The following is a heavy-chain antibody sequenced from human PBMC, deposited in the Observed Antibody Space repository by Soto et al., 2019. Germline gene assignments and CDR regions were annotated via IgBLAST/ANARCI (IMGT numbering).Heavy chain of an antibody. D-gene: IGHD2-15*01. J-gene: IGHJ4*02. CDR3: AKAVCSGGSCYPHY. Sequence: EVQLLESAGGLVQRGGSLRLSCAASGFTFSSYAMSWVRQAPGKGLEWVSAISGSGGSTYYEDSVKGRFTISRDNSKNPLYLQMNSLRAEDTAVYYCAKAVCSGGSCYPHYWGQGTLVTVSS. CDR2: ISGSGGST. V-gene: IGHV3-23*01. CDR1: GFTFSSYA.